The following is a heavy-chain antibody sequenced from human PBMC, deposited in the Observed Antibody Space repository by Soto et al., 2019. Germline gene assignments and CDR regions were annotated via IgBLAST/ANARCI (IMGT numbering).Heavy chain of an antibody. CDR1: GDSISSGGHS. V-gene: IGHV4-30-2*01. J-gene: IGHJ3*02. Sequence: QVQLQESGSGLVKPSETLSLTCAVSGDSISSGGHSWSWIRQPPGKGLEWIGHIYHTGTTYKNPSLRSRVRMSLDMSKNQFSLKLTCVTAADTAVYVCARGSRLDAYDIWGQGTVVTVSS. CDR2: IYHTGTT. CDR3: ARGSRLDAYDI. D-gene: IGHD3-10*01.